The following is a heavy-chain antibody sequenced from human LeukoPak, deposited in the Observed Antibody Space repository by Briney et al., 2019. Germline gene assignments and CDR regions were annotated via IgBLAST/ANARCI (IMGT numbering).Heavy chain of an antibody. J-gene: IGHJ4*02. D-gene: IGHD2-15*01. V-gene: IGHV3-7*01. Sequence: PGGSLRLSCAASGFTFSSYWMSWVRQAPGKGLEWVANIKQDGSEKYYVDSVKGRFTISRDNAKNSLYLQMNSLRAEDTAVYYCARGPWSWLQVVVAATNDYWGQGTLVTVSS. CDR2: IKQDGSEK. CDR3: ARGPWSWLQVVVAATNDY. CDR1: GFTFSSYW.